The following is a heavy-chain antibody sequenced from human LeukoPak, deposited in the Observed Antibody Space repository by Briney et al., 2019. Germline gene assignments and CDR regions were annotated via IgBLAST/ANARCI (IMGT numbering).Heavy chain of an antibody. V-gene: IGHV1-2*02. Sequence: ASVKVSCKASGYTFTGYYMHWVRQAPGQGLEWMGWINPNSGGTNYAQKFQGRVTMTRDTYISTAYMELSRMRSDDTAVYYCARVKVDTAMVLDYWGQGTLVTVSS. CDR3: ARVKVDTAMVLDY. D-gene: IGHD5-18*01. J-gene: IGHJ4*02. CDR2: INPNSGGT. CDR1: GYTFTGYY.